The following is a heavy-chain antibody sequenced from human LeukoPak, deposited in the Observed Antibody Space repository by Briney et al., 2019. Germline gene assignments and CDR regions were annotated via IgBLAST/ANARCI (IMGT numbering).Heavy chain of an antibody. Sequence: QTSQTLSLTCTVSGGSISSGDYYWSWIRQPPGKGLEWIGYIYYSGSTYYNPSLKSRVTISVDTSKNQFSLKLSSVTAADTAVYYCVRDGWFGELFWFDPWGQGTLVTVSS. CDR1: GGSISSGDYY. J-gene: IGHJ5*02. V-gene: IGHV4-30-4*01. D-gene: IGHD3-10*01. CDR3: VRDGWFGELFWFDP. CDR2: IYYSGST.